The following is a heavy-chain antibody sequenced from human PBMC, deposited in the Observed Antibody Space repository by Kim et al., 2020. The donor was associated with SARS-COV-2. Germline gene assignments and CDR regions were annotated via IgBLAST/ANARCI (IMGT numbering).Heavy chain of an antibody. J-gene: IGHJ6*02. D-gene: IGHD3-3*01. V-gene: IGHV3-11*05. CDR2: ISSSSSYT. CDR1: GFTFSDYY. Sequence: GGSLRLSCAASGFTFSDYYMSWIRQAPGKGLEWVSYISSSSSYTNYADSVKGRFTISRDNAKNSLYLQMNSLRAEDTAVYYCAREAQSRNNYDFWSGYYTGIIYYYYGMDVWGQGTTVTVSS. CDR3: AREAQSRNNYDFWSGYYTGIIYYYYGMDV.